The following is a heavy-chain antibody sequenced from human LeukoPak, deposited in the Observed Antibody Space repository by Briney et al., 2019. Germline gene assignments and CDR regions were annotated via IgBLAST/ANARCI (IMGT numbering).Heavy chain of an antibody. Sequence: GGSLRLSCAASGFTFSYFWMHWFRQTPGKGLVWVSCINTDGSYSTYADSVKGRFTISRDNVRNTLYLQMNSLRAEDTAVYYCARDLDSGSQFDYWGQGTLVTVSS. CDR2: INTDGSYS. J-gene: IGHJ4*02. CDR1: GFTFSYFW. D-gene: IGHD1-26*01. CDR3: ARDLDSGSQFDY. V-gene: IGHV3-74*01.